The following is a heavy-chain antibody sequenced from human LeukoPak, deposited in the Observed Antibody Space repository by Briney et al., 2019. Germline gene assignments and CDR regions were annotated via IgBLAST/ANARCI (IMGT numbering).Heavy chain of an antibody. CDR3: ARGSSRFDP. J-gene: IGHJ5*02. Sequence: SETLSLTCAVYGGSFSGYYWNWIRQPPGKGLEWIGKIDHGGSTNYNPSLRSRVTMSVDTSKNQFSLKLSSVTAADTAVYYCARGSSRFDPWGQGTLVTVSS. V-gene: IGHV4-34*01. CDR2: IDHGGST. CDR1: GGSFSGYY. D-gene: IGHD4-11*01.